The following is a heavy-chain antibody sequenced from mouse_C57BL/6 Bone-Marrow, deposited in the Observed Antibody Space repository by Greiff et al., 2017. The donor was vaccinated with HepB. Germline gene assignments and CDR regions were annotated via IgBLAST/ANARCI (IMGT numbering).Heavy chain of an antibody. CDR1: GYSITSGYY. D-gene: IGHD2-1*01. CDR2: ISYDGSN. J-gene: IGHJ3*01. Sequence: EVKLLESGPGLVKPSQSLSLTCSVTGYSITSGYYWNWIRQFPGNKLEWMGYISYDGSNNYNPSLKNRISITRDTSKNQFFLKLNSVTTEDTATYYSARERGNSWFAYWGQGTLVTVSA. CDR3: ARERGNSWFAY. V-gene: IGHV3-6*01.